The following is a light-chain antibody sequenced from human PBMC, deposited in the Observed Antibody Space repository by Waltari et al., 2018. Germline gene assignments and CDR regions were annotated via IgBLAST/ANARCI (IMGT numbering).Light chain of an antibody. CDR1: RSISTY. CDR2: GAS. V-gene: IGKV1-39*01. J-gene: IGKJ5*01. Sequence: DIQMTQSPSSLSASVGARLTITCRASRSISTYVNWYQQKPGKAPKLLISGASSLQSGVPSRFSGSGSGTDFSLTISSLQPEDIATYYCQQTYSTPPITFGQGTRLEIK. CDR3: QQTYSTPPIT.